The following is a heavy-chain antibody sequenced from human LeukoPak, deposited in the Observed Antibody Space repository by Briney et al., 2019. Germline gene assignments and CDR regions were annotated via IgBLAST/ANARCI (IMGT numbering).Heavy chain of an antibody. CDR2: IRFDGSNK. V-gene: IGHV3-30*02. CDR3: ATRRGGGPYYFDY. Sequence: GGSLRLSCAASGFTFSSYGMHWVRQAPGKGLDWVAFIRFDGSNKYYADSVKGRFTISRDNSKNTLYLQMNSLRAEDTAVYYCATRRGGGPYYFDYWGQGTLVTVSS. J-gene: IGHJ4*02. CDR1: GFTFSSYG. D-gene: IGHD2-15*01.